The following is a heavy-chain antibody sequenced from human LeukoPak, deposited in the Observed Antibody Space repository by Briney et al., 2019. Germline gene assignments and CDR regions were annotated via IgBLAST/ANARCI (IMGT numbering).Heavy chain of an antibody. CDR1: GGSISSYY. J-gene: IGHJ3*02. V-gene: IGHV4-59*08. CDR2: FYYSGST. Sequence: SETLSLTCTVSGGSISSYYCSWIRQPPGKGLECIGYFYYSGSTNYNPSLKSRVNISIGTSRTQFSLKLSSVTAADTAMYYCARRGGGHAFDIWGQGTMVTVSS. CDR3: ARRGGGHAFDI. D-gene: IGHD3-16*01.